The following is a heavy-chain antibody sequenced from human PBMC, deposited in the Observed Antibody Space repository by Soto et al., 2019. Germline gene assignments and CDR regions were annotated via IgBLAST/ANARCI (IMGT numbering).Heavy chain of an antibody. CDR1: GFTFSSYA. V-gene: IGHV3-23*01. Sequence: EVQLLESGGGLVQPGGSLRLSCAASGFTFSSYAMSWVRQAPGKGLEWVSAISGSGGSTYYADSVKGRFTISRDNSKNTLYLQMNSLRAEDAAVYYCAKGIGWRDYFDYWGQGILVAVAS. CDR2: ISGSGGST. CDR3: AKGIGWRDYFDY. J-gene: IGHJ4*02. D-gene: IGHD2-15*01.